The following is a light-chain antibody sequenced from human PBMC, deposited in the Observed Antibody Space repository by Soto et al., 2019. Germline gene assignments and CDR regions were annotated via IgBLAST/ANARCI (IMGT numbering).Light chain of an antibody. CDR1: SGSIASNY. CDR3: QSYDSSTVV. J-gene: IGLJ2*01. V-gene: IGLV6-57*04. Sequence: FMLTQPHSVSESPGKTVTISCTRSSGSIASNYVQWYQQRPGSAPATVIYEDNQRPSGVPDRFSGSIASSSNSASLTISGLKTEDEADYYCQSYDSSTVVFGGGTQLTVL. CDR2: EDN.